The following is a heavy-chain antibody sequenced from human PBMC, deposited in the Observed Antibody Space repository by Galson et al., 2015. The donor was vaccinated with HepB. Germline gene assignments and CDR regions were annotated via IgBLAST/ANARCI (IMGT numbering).Heavy chain of an antibody. CDR1: GDSVSSNSAA. Sequence: CAISGDSVSSNSAAWYWIRQSPSRGLEWLGRTYYRARWHSDYAVSMRGRMSINADTSKNQFSLQLKSVTPEDTATYYCATVAGTIYNYRMDVWGQGTTVTVSS. CDR2: TYYRARWHS. CDR3: ATVAGTIYNYRMDV. J-gene: IGHJ6*02. V-gene: IGHV6-1*01. D-gene: IGHD2-15*01.